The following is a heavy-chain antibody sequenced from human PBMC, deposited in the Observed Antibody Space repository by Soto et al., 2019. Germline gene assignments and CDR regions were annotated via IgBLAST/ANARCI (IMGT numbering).Heavy chain of an antibody. CDR1: GYTFTSYA. V-gene: IGHV1-3*01. Sequence: QVQLVQSGAEVKKPGASVKVSCKASGYTFTSYAMHWVRQAPGQRLEWMGWINAGNGNTKYSPQVRGRVTITSDTPGCLADTEVSSLRSEDTAVYYCARVLNGYSHYFDYWGQGTLVTVSS. CDR2: INAGNGNT. J-gene: IGHJ4*02. CDR3: ARVLNGYSHYFDY. D-gene: IGHD5-18*01.